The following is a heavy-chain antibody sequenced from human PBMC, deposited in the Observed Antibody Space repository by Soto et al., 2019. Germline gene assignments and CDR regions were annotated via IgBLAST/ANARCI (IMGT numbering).Heavy chain of an antibody. Sequence: QVQLVQSGAEVKKPGSSVKVSCKAPGGTFSSYAISWVRQAPGQGLEWMGGIIPIFGTAKYAQKFQGRVTSTADDSTSTGYMELSSLRSEDTAVYYCARSQGGSSSLDIYYYYYYGMDVWGQGTTVTVSS. CDR3: ARSQGGSSSLDIYYYYYYGMDV. J-gene: IGHJ6*02. CDR2: IIPIFGTA. V-gene: IGHV1-69*01. CDR1: GGTFSSYA. D-gene: IGHD2-15*01.